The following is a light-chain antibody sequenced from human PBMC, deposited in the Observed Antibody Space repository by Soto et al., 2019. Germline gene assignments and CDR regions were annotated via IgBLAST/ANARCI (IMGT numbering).Light chain of an antibody. CDR2: GAS. J-gene: IGKJ1*01. V-gene: IGKV3-20*01. Sequence: EVVLTQSPATLSLSPGETATLSCRASRRVSSSYLAWYQQKPGQAPRLLIYGASSRATGVPDRFSGSGSGTDFTLTIGSLEAEDFAVYYCQQYGSSPRTFGQGTKVDIK. CDR3: QQYGSSPRT. CDR1: RRVSSSY.